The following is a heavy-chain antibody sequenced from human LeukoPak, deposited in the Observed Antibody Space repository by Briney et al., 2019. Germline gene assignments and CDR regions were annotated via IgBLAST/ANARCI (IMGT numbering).Heavy chain of an antibody. V-gene: IGHV3-53*01. D-gene: IGHD6-19*01. CDR2: IYSGGST. CDR1: GFTVSSNY. CDR3: AREVASGWYGGRGGFDP. Sequence: GGSLRLSCAASGFTVSSNYMSWVRQAPGKGLEWVSVIYSGGSTYYADSVKGRFTISRDNSKNTLYLQMNSLRAEDTAVYYCAREVASGWYGGRGGFDPWGQGTLVTVSS. J-gene: IGHJ5*02.